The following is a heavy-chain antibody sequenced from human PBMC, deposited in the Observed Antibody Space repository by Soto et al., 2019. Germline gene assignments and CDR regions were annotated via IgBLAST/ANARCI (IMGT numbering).Heavy chain of an antibody. V-gene: IGHV3-23*01. CDR2: LSGSGGST. J-gene: IGHJ5*02. CDR1: GFTFSNYA. CDR3: AREAGTWHLPLNWFDP. Sequence: SLRLSCAASGFTFSNYAMSWVRQTPGKGLEWVSGLSGSGGSTYYADSVKGRFTISRDNAKNSLYLQMNSLRDEDTAVYYCAREAGTWHLPLNWFDPWGQGTLVTVSS. D-gene: IGHD6-19*01.